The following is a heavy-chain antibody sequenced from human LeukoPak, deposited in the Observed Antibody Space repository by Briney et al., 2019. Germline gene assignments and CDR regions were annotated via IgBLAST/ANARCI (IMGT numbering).Heavy chain of an antibody. J-gene: IGHJ5*02. CDR2: IYHSGST. D-gene: IGHD1-26*01. V-gene: IGHV4-30-2*01. Sequence: SETLSLTCAVSGGSISSGGYSWSWIRQPPGKGLEWIGYIYHSGSTYYNPSLKSRVTISVDRSKNQFSPKLSSVTAADTAVYYCARAGSATAFGNWFDPWGQGTLVTVSS. CDR3: ARAGSATAFGNWFDP. CDR1: GGSISSGGYS.